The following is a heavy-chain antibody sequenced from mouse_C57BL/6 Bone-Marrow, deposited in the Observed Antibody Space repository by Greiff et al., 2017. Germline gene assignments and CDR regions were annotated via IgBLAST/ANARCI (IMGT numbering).Heavy chain of an antibody. V-gene: IGHV1-78*01. J-gene: IGHJ3*01. D-gene: IGHD2-13*01. CDR3: AGTRMTVGWFGY. CDR2: IYPSNGST. Sequence: VQLQQSDAELVKPGASVKISCKASGYTFTDYSIHWMKQRPGQGLEWIGYIYPSNGSTKYNEKFKGKATLTADKSSSTAYMQLNSLTSEDSAVYFCAGTRMTVGWFGYWGQGTTVTV. CDR1: GYTFTDYS.